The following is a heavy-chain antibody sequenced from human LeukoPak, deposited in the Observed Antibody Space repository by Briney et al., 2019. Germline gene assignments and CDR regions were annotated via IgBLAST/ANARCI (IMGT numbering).Heavy chain of an antibody. CDR3: ATNGGGDSGYGNFDY. CDR1: GFTFDDYA. Sequence: GGSLRLSCAVSGFTFDDYAMHWVRLVPGKGLEWVSGISWNSDTIGYGDSVKGRFTISRDNAKNSLYLQMNSLRPEDTALYYCATNGGGDSGYGNFDYWGQGILVTVSS. D-gene: IGHD5-12*01. J-gene: IGHJ4*02. V-gene: IGHV3-9*01. CDR2: ISWNSDTI.